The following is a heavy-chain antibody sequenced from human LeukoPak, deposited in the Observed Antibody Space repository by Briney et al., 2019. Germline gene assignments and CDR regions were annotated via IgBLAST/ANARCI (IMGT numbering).Heavy chain of an antibody. D-gene: IGHD7-27*01. J-gene: IGHJ4*02. V-gene: IGHV4-59*01. CDR3: ASNTGTVFDY. CDR2: VYYSGST. Sequence: SETLSLTCTVSGGSINSYWSWIRQPPGKGLEWIGYVYYSGSTEYNPSLRSRVTISLEMSKHQFSLNLTSVTAADTAVYYCASNTGTVFDYWGQGALVTVSS. CDR1: GGSINSY.